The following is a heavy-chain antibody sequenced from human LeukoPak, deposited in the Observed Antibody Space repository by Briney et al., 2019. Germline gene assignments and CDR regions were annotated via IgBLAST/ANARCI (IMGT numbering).Heavy chain of an antibody. CDR2: ISSSSSYI. Sequence: KSGGSLRLSCAASGFTFNSYSMNWVRQAPGKGLEWVSSISSSSSYIYYADSVKGRFTISRDNAKNSLYLQMNSLRVEDTAVYYCARFGDPSTTLDHWGQGTRVTVSS. J-gene: IGHJ4*02. D-gene: IGHD3-16*01. CDR3: ARFGDPSTTLDH. V-gene: IGHV3-21*01. CDR1: GFTFNSYS.